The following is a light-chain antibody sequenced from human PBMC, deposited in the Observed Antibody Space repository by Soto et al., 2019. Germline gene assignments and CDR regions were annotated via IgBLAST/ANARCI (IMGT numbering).Light chain of an antibody. CDR2: KVS. Sequence: DVVMTQSPLFLPVTLGQPASISCRSSESPVFSDGNTYLTWLHQRPGQSPRRLIYKVSKRGPGVPDRFSGSGSGTDFTLKISRVEAEDVGLYYCVQGTHWPRTFGQGTKVEIK. CDR3: VQGTHWPRT. J-gene: IGKJ1*01. V-gene: IGKV2-30*01. CDR1: ESPVFSDGNTY.